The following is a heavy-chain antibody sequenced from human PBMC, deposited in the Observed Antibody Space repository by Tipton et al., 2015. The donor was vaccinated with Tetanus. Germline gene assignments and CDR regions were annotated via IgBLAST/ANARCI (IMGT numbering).Heavy chain of an antibody. V-gene: IGHV5-51*01. CDR2: IYPGDSET. J-gene: IGHJ4*02. CDR1: GYSFSSSNFW. Sequence: QLVQSGAEVKKPGESLKISCKASGYSFSSSNFWIGWVRQLPGKGLEWMGIIYPGDSETRYSPSFEGQVTFSVDKSINTAYLQWSSLKASDTAMYYCARLGYCSGGSCYLIDYWGQGTLVTVSS. CDR3: ARLGYCSGGSCYLIDY. D-gene: IGHD2-15*01.